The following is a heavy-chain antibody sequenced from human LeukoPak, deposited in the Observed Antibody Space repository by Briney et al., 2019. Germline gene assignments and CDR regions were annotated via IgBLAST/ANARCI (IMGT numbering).Heavy chain of an antibody. CDR2: IFYTGST. D-gene: IGHD3-22*01. Sequence: SETLSLTCTVSGGSISNYYWTWVRQPPGKGLEWIGHIFYTGSTKYDSSLESRVTISLDTSKNQFSLKLSSMTAADTAVYYCARQPSGYYDKSGYFPYYFDYWGQGALVTVSS. J-gene: IGHJ4*02. V-gene: IGHV4-59*08. CDR1: GGSISNYY. CDR3: ARQPSGYYDKSGYFPYYFDY.